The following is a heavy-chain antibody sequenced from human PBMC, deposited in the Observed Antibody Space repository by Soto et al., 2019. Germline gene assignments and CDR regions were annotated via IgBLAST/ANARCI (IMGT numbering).Heavy chain of an antibody. J-gene: IGHJ4*02. CDR3: ATQPLLGYCSGGSCYSGYFDY. D-gene: IGHD2-15*01. CDR2: IIPIFGTA. CDR1: GGTFISYA. Sequence: ASVKVSCKASGGTFISYAISWVRQAPGQGLEWMGGIIPIFGTANYAQKFQGRVTITADESTSTAYMELSSLRSEDTAVYYFATQPLLGYCSGGSCYSGYFDYWGQGTLVTVSS. V-gene: IGHV1-69*13.